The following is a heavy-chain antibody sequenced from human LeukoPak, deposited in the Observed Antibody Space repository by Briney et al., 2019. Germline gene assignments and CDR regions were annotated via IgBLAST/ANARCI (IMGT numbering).Heavy chain of an antibody. Sequence: SETLSLTCTVSGYSISSGYYWGWIRQPPGKGLEWIGSIYHSGSTYYNPSLKSRVTISVDTSKNQFSLKLSSVTAADTAVYYCASSGYSPKYFQHWGQGTLVTVSS. CDR3: ASSGYSPKYFQH. D-gene: IGHD3-22*01. V-gene: IGHV4-38-2*02. CDR2: IYHSGST. J-gene: IGHJ1*01. CDR1: GYSISSGYY.